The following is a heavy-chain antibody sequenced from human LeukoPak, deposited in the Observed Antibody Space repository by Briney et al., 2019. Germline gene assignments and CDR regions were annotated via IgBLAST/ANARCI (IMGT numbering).Heavy chain of an antibody. CDR3: ARAQGGYYDSSGYDY. CDR1: RFTFSNYS. D-gene: IGHD3-22*01. Sequence: GGSLRLSCAASRFTFSNYSMNWVRQAPGKGLEWVSSITSSSTYIYYADSVEGRFTISRDNAKNLLYLQMNSLRAEDTAVYYCARAQGGYYDSSGYDYWGQGTLVTVSS. V-gene: IGHV3-21*01. CDR2: ITSSSTYI. J-gene: IGHJ4*02.